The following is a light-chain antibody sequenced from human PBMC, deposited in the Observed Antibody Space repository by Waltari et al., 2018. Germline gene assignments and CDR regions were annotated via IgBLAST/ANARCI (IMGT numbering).Light chain of an antibody. Sequence: QSVLTQPPSASGAPGQRVTISCSGSRSNIGTNTVNWYQQFPGTAPKLLISTNNRRPPGVPDRISGSKSGTSASLAISGLQSEDEADYYCATWDDRLDGVVFGGGTKLTV. CDR1: RSNIGTNT. J-gene: IGLJ3*02. V-gene: IGLV1-44*01. CDR3: ATWDDRLDGVV. CDR2: TNN.